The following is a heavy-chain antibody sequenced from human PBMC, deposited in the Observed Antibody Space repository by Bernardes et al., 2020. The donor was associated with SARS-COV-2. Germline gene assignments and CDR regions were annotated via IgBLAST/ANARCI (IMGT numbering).Heavy chain of an antibody. CDR1: GYTFTSYD. J-gene: IGHJ6*02. CDR2: MNPNSGNT. V-gene: IGHV1-8*01. D-gene: IGHD3-10*01. Sequence: ASVKVSCKASGYTFTSYDINWVRQATGQGLEWMGWMNPNSGNTGYAQKFQGRVTMTRNTSISTAYMELSRLRSEDTAVYYCASPYYGSGSTVFGHYYGMDVWGQGTTVTVSS. CDR3: ASPYYGSGSTVFGHYYGMDV.